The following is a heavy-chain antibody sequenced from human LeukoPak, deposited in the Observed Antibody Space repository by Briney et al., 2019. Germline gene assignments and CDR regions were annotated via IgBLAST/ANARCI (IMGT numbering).Heavy chain of an antibody. J-gene: IGHJ6*03. D-gene: IGHD2/OR15-2a*01. CDR1: GFTVSDNY. Sequence: PGESLRLSXAASGFTVSDNYMTWVRQAPGKGLEWVSIIYGGSTYYADSVKGRFTISRDNSKNTVYLQMNSLRAEDTAVYYCARDFEGVHRTTNSYTYYYYMDVWGKGTTVIVSS. V-gene: IGHV3-53*01. CDR3: ARDFEGVHRTTNSYTYYYYMDV. CDR2: IYGGST.